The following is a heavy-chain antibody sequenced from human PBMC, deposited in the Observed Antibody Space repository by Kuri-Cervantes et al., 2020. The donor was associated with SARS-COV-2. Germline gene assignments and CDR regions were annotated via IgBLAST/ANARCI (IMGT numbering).Heavy chain of an antibody. J-gene: IGHJ4*02. V-gene: IGHV1-69*13. Sequence: SVKVSCKASGGTFSSYAISWVRQAPGQGLEWMGGIIPIFGTANYAQKFQGRVTITADESTSTAYMELSSLRSEDTAVYYCARTYCSSTSCYPANFDYWGQGTLVTGSS. CDR3: ARTYCSSTSCYPANFDY. D-gene: IGHD2-2*01. CDR1: GGTFSSYA. CDR2: IIPIFGTA.